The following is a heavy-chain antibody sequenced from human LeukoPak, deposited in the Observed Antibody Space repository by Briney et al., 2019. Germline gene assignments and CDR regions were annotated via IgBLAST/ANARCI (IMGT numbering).Heavy chain of an antibody. V-gene: IGHV3-23*01. CDR2: ISGTGGST. CDR3: AKDCRYYDSSGLFDY. CDR1: GFTFSSYA. D-gene: IGHD3-22*01. Sequence: GGSLRLSCAASGFTFSSYAMSWVRQAPGKGLEWVSAISGTGGSTYYADSVKGRFTISRDNSKNTLYLQMNSLRAEDTAVYYCAKDCRYYDSSGLFDYWGQGTLVTVSS. J-gene: IGHJ4*02.